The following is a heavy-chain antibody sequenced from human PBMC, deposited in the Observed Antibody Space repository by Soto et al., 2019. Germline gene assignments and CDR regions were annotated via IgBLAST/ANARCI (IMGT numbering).Heavy chain of an antibody. CDR3: ATGKYYYDSSGYYYYYYGMDV. D-gene: IGHD3-22*01. V-gene: IGHV1-18*01. CDR1: GYSFTKFG. CDR2: ISTYNGNT. J-gene: IGHJ6*02. Sequence: ASVKVSCKASGYSFTKFGISWVRQAPGQGLEWMGWISTYNGNTNYAQKFQGRVTMTTDTSTSTAYMELRSLRSDDTAVYYCATGKYYYDSSGYYYYYYGMDVWGQGTTVTVSS.